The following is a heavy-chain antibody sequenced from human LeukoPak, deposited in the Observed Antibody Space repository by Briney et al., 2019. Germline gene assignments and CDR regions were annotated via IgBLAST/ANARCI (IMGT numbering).Heavy chain of an antibody. J-gene: IGHJ4*02. V-gene: IGHV3-30*04. D-gene: IGHD4-17*01. Sequence: AGSLRLSCAASGFTFSNFAMHWVRHAPDKGLEWVAVMSHDGSNKLYADSVKGRFTISRDNSKNTLDLQMNSLRAEDTALYYCAREGNYGDYSRLDYWGQGTLVTVSS. CDR2: MSHDGSNK. CDR3: AREGNYGDYSRLDY. CDR1: GFTFSNFA.